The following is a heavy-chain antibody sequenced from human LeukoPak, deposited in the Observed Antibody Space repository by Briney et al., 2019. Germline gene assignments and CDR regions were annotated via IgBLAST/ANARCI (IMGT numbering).Heavy chain of an antibody. D-gene: IGHD1-26*01. CDR3: ARLGGSYYTY. V-gene: IGHV3-7*01. J-gene: IGHJ4*02. CDR2: IKQDGGEK. CDR1: GFAFSSYW. Sequence: GGSLRLSCVASGFAFSSYWMSWVRQAPGKGLEWVANIKQDGGEKYYVVSVKGRFTISRENAKNSLFLQMNSLRVEDTAVYYCARLGGSYYTYWGQGTLVTVSS.